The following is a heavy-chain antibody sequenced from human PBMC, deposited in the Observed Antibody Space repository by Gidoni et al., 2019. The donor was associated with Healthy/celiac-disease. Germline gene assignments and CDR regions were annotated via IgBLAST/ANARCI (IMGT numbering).Heavy chain of an antibody. Sequence: QVQLVQSGAEVTKAGASGKASCKASGYTFTSYAMQWVRQAPGQRLEWMGGINAGQGNTKYSQKFQGRVTITRYTSASTAYMELSSLRSADTAVYYCARQRSITIFGVVTDAFDIWGQGTMVTVSS. V-gene: IGHV1-3*01. CDR2: INAGQGNT. D-gene: IGHD3-3*01. CDR1: GYTFTSYA. CDR3: ARQRSITIFGVVTDAFDI. J-gene: IGHJ3*02.